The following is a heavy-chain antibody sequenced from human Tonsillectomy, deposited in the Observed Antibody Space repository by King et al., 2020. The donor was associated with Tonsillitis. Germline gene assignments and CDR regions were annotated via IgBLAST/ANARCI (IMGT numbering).Heavy chain of an antibody. D-gene: IGHD2-15*01. CDR3: AKVKEDCSGGSCYFSYYYYGMDV. J-gene: IGHJ6*02. CDR1: GFTFSTYG. Sequence: QLVQSGGGVVQPGRSLRLSCAASGFTFSTYGMHWVRQAPGKGLEWVAVISYDGSNKYYADSVKGGFTISRDNSKNTLYRQMNSLRAEDTAVYYCAKVKEDCSGGSCYFSYYYYGMDVWGQGTTVTVSS. CDR2: ISYDGSNK. V-gene: IGHV3-30*18.